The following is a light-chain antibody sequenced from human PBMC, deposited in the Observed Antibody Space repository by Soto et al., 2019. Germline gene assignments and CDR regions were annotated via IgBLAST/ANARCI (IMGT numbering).Light chain of an antibody. CDR3: SSYTSSNTHV. Sequence: QSALTQPASASGSPGQSITISCTGTSSDVGGYDFVSWYQHHPGKAPQLMIYEVGKRPSGVSNRFSGSKSGNTASLTISGLQAEDEADYYCSSYTSSNTHVFGTGTKVTVL. CDR1: SSDVGGYDF. V-gene: IGLV2-14*01. CDR2: EVG. J-gene: IGLJ1*01.